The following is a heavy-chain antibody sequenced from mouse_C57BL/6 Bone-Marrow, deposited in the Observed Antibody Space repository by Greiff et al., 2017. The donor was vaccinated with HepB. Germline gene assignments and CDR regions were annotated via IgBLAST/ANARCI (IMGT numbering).Heavy chain of an antibody. D-gene: IGHD4-1*01. CDR3: ARRTGNWDGGWFAY. V-gene: IGHV5-12*01. CDR2: ISNGGGST. J-gene: IGHJ3*01. Sequence: DVHLVESGGGLVQPGGSLKLSCAASGFTFSDYYMYWVRQTPEKRLEWVAYISNGGGSTYYPDTVKGRFTISRDNAKNTLYLQMSRLKSEDTAMYYCARRTGNWDGGWFAYWGQGTLVTVSA. CDR1: GFTFSDYY.